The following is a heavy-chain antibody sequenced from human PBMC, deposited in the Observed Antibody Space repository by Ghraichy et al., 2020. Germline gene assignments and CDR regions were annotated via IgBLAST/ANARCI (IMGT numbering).Heavy chain of an antibody. D-gene: IGHD2-2*01. V-gene: IGHV1-46*01. CDR2: INPISDST. J-gene: IGHJ4*02. Sequence: ASVKVSCKATGYTFSNYFMHWVRQAPGQGLEWMGKINPISDSTNYAQNFQGRVTVTRDTSTSTVYMDLRSLRSEDTAIYYCARRGSCRGSSCPLDFWGQGTLVTVSS. CDR1: GYTFSNYF. CDR3: ARRGSCRGSSCPLDF.